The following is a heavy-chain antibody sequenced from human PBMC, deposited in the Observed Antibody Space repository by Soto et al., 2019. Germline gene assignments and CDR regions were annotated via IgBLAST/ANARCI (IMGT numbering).Heavy chain of an antibody. Sequence: QVQLVQSGAEVKKPGASVKVSCKASGYTFTSYAISWVRQAPGQGLEWMVWISAYNGNTNYAQKLQGRVTMTTDTATGTAYMEPRSLRSDDTAVYYCARDLPPKDYWGQGTLVTVSS. CDR3: ARDLPPKDY. CDR1: GYTFTSYA. CDR2: ISAYNGNT. V-gene: IGHV1-18*01. J-gene: IGHJ4*02.